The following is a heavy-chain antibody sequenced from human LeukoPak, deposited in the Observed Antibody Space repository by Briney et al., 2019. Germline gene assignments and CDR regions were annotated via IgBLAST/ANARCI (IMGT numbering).Heavy chain of an antibody. J-gene: IGHJ4*02. Sequence: SETLSLTCTVSGGSISSYYWSWIRQPPGKGLEWIGYIYYSGSTNYNPSLKSRVTISVDTSKNQFSLKLSSVTAADTAVYYCARDLGGTGDPFDYWGQGTLVTVSS. V-gene: IGHV4-59*01. CDR2: IYYSGST. CDR1: GGSISSYY. CDR3: ARDLGGTGDPFDY. D-gene: IGHD2-15*01.